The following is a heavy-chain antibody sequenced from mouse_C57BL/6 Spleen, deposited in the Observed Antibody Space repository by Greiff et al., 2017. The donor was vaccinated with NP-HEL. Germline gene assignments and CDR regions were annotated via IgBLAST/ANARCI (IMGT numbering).Heavy chain of an antibody. CDR2: ILPGSGST. J-gene: IGHJ3*01. CDR1: GYTFPGYW. CDR3: ARKETAWFAY. Sequence: QVQLKESGAELMKPGASVKLSCKATGYTFPGYWIEWVKQRPGHGLEWIGEILPGSGSTNYNEKFKGKATFTADTSSNTAYMQLSSLTTADSAIYYCARKETAWFAYWGQGTLVTVSA. V-gene: IGHV1-9*01.